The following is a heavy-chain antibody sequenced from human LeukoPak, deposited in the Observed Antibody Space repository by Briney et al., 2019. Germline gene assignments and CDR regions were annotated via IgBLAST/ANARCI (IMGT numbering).Heavy chain of an antibody. J-gene: IGHJ5*02. Sequence: SVKVSCKASGGTFSSYAISWARQAPGQGLEWMGGIIPIFGTANYAQKFQGRVTITADESTSTAYMELSSLRSEDTAVYYCARTPPDCTNGVCYSRFDPWGQGTLVTVSS. CDR2: IIPIFGTA. CDR3: ARTPPDCTNGVCYSRFDP. D-gene: IGHD2-8*01. V-gene: IGHV1-69*13. CDR1: GGTFSSYA.